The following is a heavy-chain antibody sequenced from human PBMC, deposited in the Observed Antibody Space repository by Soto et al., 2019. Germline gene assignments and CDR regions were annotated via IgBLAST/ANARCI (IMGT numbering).Heavy chain of an antibody. CDR3: ARILDYGDYPERDYYYYYGMDV. Sequence: RGESLKISCKGSGYSFTSYWIGWVRQMPGKGLEWMGIIYPGDSDTRYSPSFQGQVTISADKSISTAYLQWSSLKASDTAMYYCARILDYGDYPERDYYYYYGMDVWGQGTTVTVSS. CDR1: GYSFTSYW. V-gene: IGHV5-51*01. D-gene: IGHD4-17*01. CDR2: IYPGDSDT. J-gene: IGHJ6*02.